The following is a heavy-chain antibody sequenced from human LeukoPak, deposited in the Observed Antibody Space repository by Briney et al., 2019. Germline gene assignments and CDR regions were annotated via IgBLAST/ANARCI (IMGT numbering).Heavy chain of an antibody. D-gene: IGHD3-22*01. CDR2: ISGSSSDI. J-gene: IGHJ4*02. CDR3: ARRGYYDSSGHDY. Sequence: TGGSLRLSCAASGFTFRNHAMNWVRQAPGKGLEWVSAISGSSSDIYYADSVKGRFTISRDNAKNSLYLQMNSLRGEDTAVYYCARRGYYDSSGHDYWGQGTLVTVSS. V-gene: IGHV3-21*01. CDR1: GFTFRNHA.